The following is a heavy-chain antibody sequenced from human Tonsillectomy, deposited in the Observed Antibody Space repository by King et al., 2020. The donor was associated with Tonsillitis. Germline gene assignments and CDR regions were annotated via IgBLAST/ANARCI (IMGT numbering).Heavy chain of an antibody. Sequence: QLVQSGGGLVQPGGSLRLSCSASGITFSRYAMYWVRQAPGKGLEYVSAISSNGDSTYYADSVKGRFTISRDNSKNTMFLQMSSLRPEDTAVYYCVKQTYSSGWYGFDYWGQGTLVTVSS. CDR3: VKQTYSSGWYGFDY. CDR1: GITFSRYA. J-gene: IGHJ4*02. D-gene: IGHD6-19*01. V-gene: IGHV3-64D*06. CDR2: ISSNGDST.